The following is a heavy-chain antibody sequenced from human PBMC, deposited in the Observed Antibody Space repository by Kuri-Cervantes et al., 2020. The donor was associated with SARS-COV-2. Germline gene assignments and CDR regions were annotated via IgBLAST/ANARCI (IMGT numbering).Heavy chain of an antibody. Sequence: GESLKISCVASGFTFSDVWMGWVRQAPGKGLEWVAVISYDGSNKYYADSVKGRFTISRDNSKNTLYLQMNSLRAEDTAVYYCAKEEKVLRFLEWLGGMDVWGQGTTVTVSS. CDR1: GFTFSDVW. CDR2: ISYDGSNK. J-gene: IGHJ6*02. CDR3: AKEEKVLRFLEWLGGMDV. D-gene: IGHD3-3*01. V-gene: IGHV3-30*18.